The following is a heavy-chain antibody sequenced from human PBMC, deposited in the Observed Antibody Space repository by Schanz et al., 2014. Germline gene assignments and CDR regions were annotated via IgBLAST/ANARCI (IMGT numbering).Heavy chain of an antibody. Sequence: QVQLVESGGGLVQPGRSLRLSCAASGFTFSRSGMHWVRQAPGKGLEWVAIIWFDGSNKYYADSVKGRFTISRDNSKNTLSLQMNSLRAEDTAVYYCAREEGYGYGPGAFDIWGQGTMVTVSS. CDR3: AREEGYGYGPGAFDI. J-gene: IGHJ3*02. D-gene: IGHD5-18*01. CDR2: IWFDGSNK. V-gene: IGHV3-33*01. CDR1: GFTFSRSG.